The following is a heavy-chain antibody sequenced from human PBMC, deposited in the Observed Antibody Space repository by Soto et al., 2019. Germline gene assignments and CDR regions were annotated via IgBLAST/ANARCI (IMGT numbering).Heavy chain of an antibody. V-gene: IGHV3-30-3*01. CDR2: ISYDGSNK. Sequence: GGSLRLSCAASGFTFSSYAMHWVRQAPGKGLEWVAVISYDGSNKYYADSVKGRFTISRDNSKNTLYLQMNSLRAEDTAVYYCARGDYDSSGYQDYWGQGTLVTVSS. CDR1: GFTFSSYA. J-gene: IGHJ4*02. D-gene: IGHD3-22*01. CDR3: ARGDYDSSGYQDY.